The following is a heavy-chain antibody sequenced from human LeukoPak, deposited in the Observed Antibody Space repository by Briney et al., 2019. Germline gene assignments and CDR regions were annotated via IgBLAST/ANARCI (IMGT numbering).Heavy chain of an antibody. V-gene: IGHV3-74*01. CDR3: AKDWGYSSSQGYYFDY. CDR1: GFTFSSYW. J-gene: IGHJ4*02. D-gene: IGHD6-13*01. Sequence: GGSLRLSCAASGFTFSSYWMHWVRQAPGKGLVWVSHINSDGSSTNYADSVRSRFTISRDNAKNTLYLQMSSLRAEDTAVYYCAKDWGYSSSQGYYFDYWGQGTLVTVSS. CDR2: INSDGSST.